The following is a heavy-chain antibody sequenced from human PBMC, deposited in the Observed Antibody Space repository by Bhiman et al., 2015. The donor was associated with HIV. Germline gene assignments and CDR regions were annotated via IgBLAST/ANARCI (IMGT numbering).Heavy chain of an antibody. CDR1: GFTFDDYA. D-gene: IGHD3-22*01. V-gene: IGHV3-9*01. CDR2: VSWNSGSI. Sequence: EVQLVESGGGLVQPGRSLRLSCAASGFTFDDYAMHWVRQAPGKGLEWVSGVSWNSGSIAYADSVKGRFTISRDNAKNSLYLQMNSLTVEDTAVYYCARVYDSAGYYAYYNYYMDVWGKGTTVTVSS. CDR3: ARVYDSAGYYAYYNYYMDV. J-gene: IGHJ6*03.